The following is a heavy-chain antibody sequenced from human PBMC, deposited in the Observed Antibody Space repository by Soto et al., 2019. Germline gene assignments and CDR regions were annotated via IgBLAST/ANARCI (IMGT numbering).Heavy chain of an antibody. CDR3: ATKVALTGYSSSWRRFDY. CDR2: FDPEDGET. V-gene: IGHV1-24*01. Sequence: ASVKVSCKVSGYTLTELSMHWVRQAPGKGLEWMGGFDPEDGETIYAQKFQGRVTMTEDTSTDTVYMELSSLSSEDTAVYYCATKVALTGYSSSWRRFDYWGQGTLVTVSS. J-gene: IGHJ4*02. CDR1: GYTLTELS. D-gene: IGHD6-13*01.